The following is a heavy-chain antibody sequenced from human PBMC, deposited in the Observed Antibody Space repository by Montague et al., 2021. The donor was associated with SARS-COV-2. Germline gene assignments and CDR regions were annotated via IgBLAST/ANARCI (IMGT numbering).Heavy chain of an antibody. D-gene: IGHD6-19*01. V-gene: IGHV4-4*07. Sequence: SETLSLTCTVSGGSISSYYWSWIRQPAGKGLEWIGRIYTSGSTNYNPSLKSRVFISVDTTKKQLSLTLTSVTAADTAVYYCATQEDPSGWIPGPFDFWGQGTLLSVSS. CDR3: ATQEDPSGWIPGPFDF. CDR2: IYTSGST. J-gene: IGHJ4*02. CDR1: GGSISSYY.